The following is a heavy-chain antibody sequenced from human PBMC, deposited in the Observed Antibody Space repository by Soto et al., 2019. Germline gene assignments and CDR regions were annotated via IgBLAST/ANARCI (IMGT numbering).Heavy chain of an antibody. V-gene: IGHV4-59*01. CDR2: VYYSGST. J-gene: IGHJ3*02. CDR1: GASISSSY. Sequence: PSETLSLTYTVSGASISSSYWSWIRQSPGKGLEWIGYVYYSGSTNYNPSLKSRVTISVDTSKNQFSLKLSSVTAADTAVYYCARGYYDTSGQSNTFDIWGQGTMVTVSS. CDR3: ARGYYDTSGQSNTFDI. D-gene: IGHD3-22*01.